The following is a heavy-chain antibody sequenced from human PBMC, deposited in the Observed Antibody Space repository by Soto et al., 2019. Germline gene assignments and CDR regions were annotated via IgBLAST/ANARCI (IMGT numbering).Heavy chain of an antibody. Sequence: DVQLLESGGGLVQPEGSLRLSCAASGFTFSSYAMGWVRQGPGKGLEWVAVVSIGGSTHYADSVRGRFTISRDNSKNTLSLQMNSLTAEDTAVYSCAKRRDAAGHFDYWGQGALVTVSS. D-gene: IGHD2-2*01. CDR1: GFTFSSYA. V-gene: IGHV3-23*01. J-gene: IGHJ4*02. CDR3: AKRRDAAGHFDY. CDR2: VSIGGST.